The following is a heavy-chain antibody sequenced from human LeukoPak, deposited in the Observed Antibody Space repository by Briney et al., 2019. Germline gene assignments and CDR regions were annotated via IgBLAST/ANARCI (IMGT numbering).Heavy chain of an antibody. Sequence: SETLSLTCTVSGGSISSSSYYWGWIRQPPGKGLEWIGSIYYSGSTYYNPSLKSRVTISIDTSKNQFSLKLSSVTAADTAVYYCARQSTMVRDGVDYFDYWGQGTLVTVSS. J-gene: IGHJ4*02. CDR3: ARQSTMVRDGVDYFDY. D-gene: IGHD3-10*01. CDR2: IYYSGST. V-gene: IGHV4-39*01. CDR1: GGSISSSSYY.